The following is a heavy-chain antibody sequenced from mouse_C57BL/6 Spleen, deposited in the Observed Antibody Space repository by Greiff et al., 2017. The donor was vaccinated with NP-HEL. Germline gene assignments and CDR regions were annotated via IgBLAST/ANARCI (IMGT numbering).Heavy chain of an antibody. CDR3: ARKGGDSNWFAY. CDR2: ISSGGSYT. Sequence: EVQGVESGGDLVKPGGSLKLSCAASGFTFSSYGMSWVRQTPDKRLEWVATISSGGSYTYYPDSVKGRFTISRDNAKNTLYLQMSSLKSEDTAMYYCARKGGDSNWFAYWGQGTLVTVSA. D-gene: IGHD2-5*01. J-gene: IGHJ3*01. CDR1: GFTFSSYG. V-gene: IGHV5-6*01.